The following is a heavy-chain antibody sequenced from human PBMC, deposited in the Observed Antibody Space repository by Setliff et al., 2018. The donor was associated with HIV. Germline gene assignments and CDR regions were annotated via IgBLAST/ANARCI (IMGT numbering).Heavy chain of an antibody. D-gene: IGHD3-3*01. CDR1: GFIVSSFW. J-gene: IGHJ6*03. CDR3: ARDARPYYNSWSGFYKYYYIDV. CDR2: INEDGSER. Sequence: HPGGSLRLSCAASGFIVSSFWMNWVRQAPGKGLEWVANINEDGSERNCVDSVKGRFTISRDNAKNSLYLQMNSLRVEDTAMYYCARDARPYYNSWSGFYKYYYIDVWGNGTTVTVSS. V-gene: IGHV3-7*01.